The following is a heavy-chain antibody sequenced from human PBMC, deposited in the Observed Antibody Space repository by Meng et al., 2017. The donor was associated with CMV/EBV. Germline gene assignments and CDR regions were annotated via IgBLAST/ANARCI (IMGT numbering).Heavy chain of an antibody. V-gene: IGHV1-46*01. CDR1: GYTFTSYY. Sequence: ASVKVSCKASGYTFTSYYMHWVRQAPGQGLEWMGVINPSGGSTSYAQKFQGRVTMTRDTSTSTVYMELSSLRSEDTAVYYCAGSSPDYGMDVWGQGTTVTVSS. CDR2: INPSGGST. J-gene: IGHJ6*02. CDR3: AGSSPDYGMDV.